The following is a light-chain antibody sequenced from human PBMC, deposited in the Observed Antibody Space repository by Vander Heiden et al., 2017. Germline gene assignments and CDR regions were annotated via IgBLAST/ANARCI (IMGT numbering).Light chain of an antibody. J-gene: IGKJ4*01. CDR2: WAS. CDR1: QSVLYSSNNKNY. V-gene: IGKV4-1*01. Sequence: VITQSPHSLAGSLGERATINCKSSQSVLYSSNNKNYLAWYQQKPGQPPKLLIYWASTRESGVPDRFSGSGSGTDFTLTISSLQAEDVAVYYCQQYDSTPLTFGGGTKVEIK. CDR3: QQYDSTPLT.